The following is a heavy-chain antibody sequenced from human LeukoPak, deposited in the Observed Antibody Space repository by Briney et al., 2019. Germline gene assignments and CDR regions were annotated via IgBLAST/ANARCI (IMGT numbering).Heavy chain of an antibody. CDR1: GFTFSSFW. D-gene: IGHD6-6*01. CDR2: IKQDGSEN. V-gene: IGHV3-7*05. Sequence: GGSLRLSCAASGFTFSSFWMTWVRQAPGKGLEWVANIKQDGSENYYEDSVKGRFTISRDNADNSLYLQMNSLRADDTAMYYCARDRSSSFYWGQGTLVTVSS. J-gene: IGHJ4*02. CDR3: ARDRSSSFY.